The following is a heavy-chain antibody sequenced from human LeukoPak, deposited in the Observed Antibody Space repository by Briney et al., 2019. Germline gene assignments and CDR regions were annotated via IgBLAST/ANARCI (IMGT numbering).Heavy chain of an antibody. CDR3: ARVTTYYYGSGRGGTFDY. D-gene: IGHD3-10*01. Sequence: ASVKVSCKASGYTFTSYGISWVRQAPGQGLEWMGWISAYNGNTNYAQKLQGRVTMTTDTSTSTAYMELRSLRSDDTAVYYCARVTTYYYGSGRGGTFDYWGQGTLVTVSS. CDR1: GYTFTSYG. CDR2: ISAYNGNT. J-gene: IGHJ4*02. V-gene: IGHV1-18*01.